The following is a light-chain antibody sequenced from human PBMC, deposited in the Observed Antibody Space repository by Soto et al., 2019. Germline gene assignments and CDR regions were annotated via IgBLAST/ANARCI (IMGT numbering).Light chain of an antibody. J-gene: IGLJ1*01. CDR1: SSNIGAGYD. CDR3: QSYDSSLSGSYV. Sequence: SVLTQPPSVSGAPGQRVIISCTGSSSNIGAGYDVHWYQQLPGTAPRLLIYDNNNRPSGVPARFSVSKSDTSASLAITGLQPEDEADYYCQSYDSSLSGSYVFGTGTKVTV. CDR2: DNN. V-gene: IGLV1-40*01.